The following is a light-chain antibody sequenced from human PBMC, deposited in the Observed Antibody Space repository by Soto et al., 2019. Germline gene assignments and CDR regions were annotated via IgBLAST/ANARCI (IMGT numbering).Light chain of an antibody. CDR1: SSDVPRHNS. CDR2: EVS. CDR3: GAHTDTNTQI. Sequence: QSALTQPASVSGSPGQSITISCTETSSDVPRHNSVSWYQQHPGKAPKLIIYEVSNRPSGVSNRFSGSKSGNTASLTISGLQTEDEADYYCGAHTDTNTQIFGGGTKLTVL. J-gene: IGLJ2*01. V-gene: IGLV2-14*01.